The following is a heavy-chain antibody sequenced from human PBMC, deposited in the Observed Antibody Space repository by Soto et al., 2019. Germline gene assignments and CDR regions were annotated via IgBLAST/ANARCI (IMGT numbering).Heavy chain of an antibody. CDR2: ISSSSSTI. CDR1: GFTFSSYS. D-gene: IGHD3-3*01. Sequence: PVGSLRLSCAASGFTFSSYSMNWVRQAPGKGLEWVSYISSSSSTIYYADSVKGRFTISRDNAKNSLYLQMNSLRDEDTAVYYCARKEMGYPYYDFWSGYPGSMDVWGQGTTVTVSS. V-gene: IGHV3-48*02. J-gene: IGHJ6*02. CDR3: ARKEMGYPYYDFWSGYPGSMDV.